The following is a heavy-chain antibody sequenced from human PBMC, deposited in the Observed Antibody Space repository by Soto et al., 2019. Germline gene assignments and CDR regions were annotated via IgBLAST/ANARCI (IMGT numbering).Heavy chain of an antibody. D-gene: IGHD3-10*01. Sequence: ASVKVSCKASGGTFSSYAISWVRQAPGQGLEWMGGIIPIFGTANYAQKFQGRVTITADESTSTAYIELSSLRSEDTAVYYCARDSGRYYYYGMDVWGQGTTVTVSS. CDR3: ARDSGRYYYYGMDV. CDR2: IIPIFGTA. J-gene: IGHJ6*02. V-gene: IGHV1-69*13. CDR1: GGTFSSYA.